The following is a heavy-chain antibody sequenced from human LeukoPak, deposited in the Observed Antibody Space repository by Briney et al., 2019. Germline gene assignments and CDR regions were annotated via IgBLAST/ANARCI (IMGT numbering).Heavy chain of an antibody. D-gene: IGHD3-10*01. Sequence: SETLSLTCTVSGGSVSSGSYYWSWIRQPPGKGLEWIGYIYNSGSTNYNPSLKSRVTISVDTSKNQFSLKLNSVTAADTAVYYCARNRLYGSGSGDFDHWGQGTLVTVSS. V-gene: IGHV4-61*01. CDR2: IYNSGST. CDR3: ARNRLYGSGSGDFDH. J-gene: IGHJ4*02. CDR1: GGSVSSGSYY.